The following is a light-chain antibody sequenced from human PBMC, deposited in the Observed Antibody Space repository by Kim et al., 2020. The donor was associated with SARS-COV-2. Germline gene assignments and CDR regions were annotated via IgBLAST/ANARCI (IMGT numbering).Light chain of an antibody. CDR2: GAS. CDR1: QNVNRY. CDR3: QQTYIMPLT. Sequence: DTQMTQSPSSLSASVGDRVTITCRSSQNVNRYVNWYQQKPGRAPKLLIYGASSLQSGVPPRFSGSGSGTDFTLTINSLQPEDFAAYYCQQTYIMPLTFGGGTKLEI. J-gene: IGKJ4*01. V-gene: IGKV1-39*01.